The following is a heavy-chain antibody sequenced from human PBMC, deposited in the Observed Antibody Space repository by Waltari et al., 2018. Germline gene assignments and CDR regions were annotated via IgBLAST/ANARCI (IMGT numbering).Heavy chain of an antibody. CDR3: ARDRYGYYDYIWGPNI. CDR1: GFTFSSYS. D-gene: IGHD3-16*01. J-gene: IGHJ3*02. CDR2: ISSSSSYI. V-gene: IGHV3-21*01. Sequence: EVQLVESGGGLVKPGGSLRLSCAASGFTFSSYSMNWVRQAPGKGLEWVSSISSSSSYIYYADSVKGRFTISRDNAKNSLYLQMNSLRAEDTAVYYCARDRYGYYDYIWGPNIWGQGTMVTVSS.